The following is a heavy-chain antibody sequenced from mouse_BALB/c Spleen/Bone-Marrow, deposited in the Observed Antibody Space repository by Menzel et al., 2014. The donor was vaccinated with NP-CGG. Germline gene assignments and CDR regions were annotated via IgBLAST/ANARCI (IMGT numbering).Heavy chain of an antibody. Sequence: VKLQESGAELVKPGASVELSCRASGYTFTTYWMHWVKQRPGQGLEWIGEINPSNGRTNYNEKFKSKATLTVDKPSSTDYIQLSSLTSEDSAVYYCARDYGYDGCFAWFVYWGQGTLVTVSA. J-gene: IGHJ3*01. V-gene: IGHV1S81*02. CDR2: INPSNGRT. CDR1: GYTFTTYW. D-gene: IGHD2-14*01. CDR3: ARDYGYDGCFAWFVY.